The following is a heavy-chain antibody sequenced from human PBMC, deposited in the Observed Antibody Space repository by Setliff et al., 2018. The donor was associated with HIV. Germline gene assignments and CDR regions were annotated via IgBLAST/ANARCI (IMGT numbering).Heavy chain of an antibody. V-gene: IGHV4-39*01. J-gene: IGHJ3*02. Sequence: TSETLSLTCTVSGGSISSSNYYWGWIRQPPGKGLQWIGSIYDTGSTYYNPSLKSRVTISVDTSKNQFSLNLSSVTATDTAVYYCARRNTMVRGIIIDPYDAFDMWGQGAVVTVSS. D-gene: IGHD3-10*01. CDR2: IYDTGST. CDR3: ARRNTMVRGIIIDPYDAFDM. CDR1: GGSISSSNYY.